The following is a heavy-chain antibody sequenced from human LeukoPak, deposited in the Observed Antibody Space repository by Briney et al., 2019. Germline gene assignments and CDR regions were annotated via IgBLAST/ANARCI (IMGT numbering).Heavy chain of an antibody. CDR2: INGTAINT. CDR3: AKRLVRDTAMVTLDAFDI. D-gene: IGHD5-18*01. J-gene: IGHJ3*02. Sequence: PGGSLRLSCAASGFTIMNSAMNWVRQAPGKGLEWVSAINGTAINTDYADSVKGRFTISRDNSKNTLYLQMNSLRAEDTAVYYCAKRLVRDTAMVTLDAFDIWGQGTMVTVSS. V-gene: IGHV3-23*01. CDR1: GFTIMNSA.